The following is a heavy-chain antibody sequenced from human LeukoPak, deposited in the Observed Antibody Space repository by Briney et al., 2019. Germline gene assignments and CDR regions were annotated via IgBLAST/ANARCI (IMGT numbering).Heavy chain of an antibody. CDR3: AHYGDYVFIAPGWFDP. CDR1: GFSLSTSGVG. J-gene: IGHJ5*02. CDR2: IYWDDDK. D-gene: IGHD4-17*01. V-gene: IGHV2-5*02. Sequence: SGPTLVNPTQTLTLTCTFSGFSLSTSGVGVGWIRQPPGKALEWLALIYWDDDKRYSPSLKSRLTITKDTSKNQVVLTMTNMDPVDTATYYCAHYGDYVFIAPGWFDPWGQGTLVTVSS.